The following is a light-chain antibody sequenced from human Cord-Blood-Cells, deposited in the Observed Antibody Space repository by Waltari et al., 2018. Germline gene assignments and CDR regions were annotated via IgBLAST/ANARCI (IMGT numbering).Light chain of an antibody. J-gene: IGKJ4*01. CDR2: AAS. Sequence: DIQMTQSPSSLSASVGDRVTITCRASQSISSYLNWYQQKPGKAPKLLIYAASSLQSGVPSRFSGSGSGTDFTLTISSLQPEDFATYYCQQSYSTPLGFGGGPRWRSN. V-gene: IGKV1-39*01. CDR3: QQSYSTPLG. CDR1: QSISSY.